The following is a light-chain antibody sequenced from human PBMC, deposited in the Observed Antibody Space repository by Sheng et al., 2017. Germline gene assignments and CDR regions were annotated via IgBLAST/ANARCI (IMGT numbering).Light chain of an antibody. CDR1: QSVSSH. J-gene: IGKJ2*01. Sequence: TQSPSTLSASVGDRVSITCRASQSVSSHLAWYQHKPGQAPRLLIYEASSRATGIPARFSGSGSGTDFTLTISSLEPEDFAVYYCQQRDDWPPTFGQGTKLEIK. CDR2: EAS. CDR3: QQRDDWPPT. V-gene: IGKV3-11*01.